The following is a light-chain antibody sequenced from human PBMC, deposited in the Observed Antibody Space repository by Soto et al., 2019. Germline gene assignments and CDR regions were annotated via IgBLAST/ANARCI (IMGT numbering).Light chain of an antibody. CDR2: AAS. CDR3: QQRSNWPPT. J-gene: IGKJ2*01. CDR1: PSVSSD. Sequence: EIVLTQYPATLYLSPGERATLSCRASPSVSSDLAWYQQKHGQAPRLLIYAASHRATGIPARFSGNGSVTDFTRTISRLEPEDFSVHYCQQRSNWPPTFGQGTKLEIK. V-gene: IGKV3-11*01.